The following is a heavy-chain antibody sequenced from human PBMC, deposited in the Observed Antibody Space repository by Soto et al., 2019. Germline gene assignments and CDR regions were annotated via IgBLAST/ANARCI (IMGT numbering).Heavy chain of an antibody. V-gene: IGHV3-11*01. CDR2: ISSSGSTT. CDR3: ARSPPSMVRGVIHLPFDY. CDR1: GFTFSDYY. J-gene: IGHJ4*02. Sequence: GGSLRLSCAASGFTFSDYYMSWIRQAPGKGLEWVSYISSSGSTTYYADSVKGRFTISRDNAKNSLYLQMNSLRAEDTAVYYCARSPPSMVRGVIHLPFDYWGQGTLVTVSS. D-gene: IGHD3-10*01.